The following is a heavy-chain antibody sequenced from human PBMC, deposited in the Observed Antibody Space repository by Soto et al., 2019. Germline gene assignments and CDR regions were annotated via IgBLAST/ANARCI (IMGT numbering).Heavy chain of an antibody. D-gene: IGHD3-10*01. J-gene: IGHJ6*02. CDR3: ARDDEYSGNGMDV. CDR2: ILNDGSNR. V-gene: IGHV3-33*01. CDR1: EFTFSNYG. Sequence: ESGGGVVQPGRSLRLSCAASEFTFSNYGMHWVRQAPGKGLEWVAVILNDGSNRYHADSVKDRFTISRDNSKNTLYLQMNSLIAEDTAVYYCARDDEYSGNGMDVWGQGTTVTVS.